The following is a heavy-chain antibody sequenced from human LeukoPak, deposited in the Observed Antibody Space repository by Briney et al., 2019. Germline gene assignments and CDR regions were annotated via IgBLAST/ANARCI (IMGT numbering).Heavy chain of an antibody. Sequence: SETLSLTCSVSGGSISSSSNYYWGWIRQPPGKGLEWIGSIYYSGSTYYNTSLKSRVTISVDTSKNQFSLKLSSVTAADTAVYYCARGGGSGSEIWGYYGMDVWGQGTTVTVSS. CDR2: IYYSGST. V-gene: IGHV4-39*07. D-gene: IGHD3-10*01. J-gene: IGHJ6*02. CDR1: GGSISSSSNYY. CDR3: ARGGGSGSEIWGYYGMDV.